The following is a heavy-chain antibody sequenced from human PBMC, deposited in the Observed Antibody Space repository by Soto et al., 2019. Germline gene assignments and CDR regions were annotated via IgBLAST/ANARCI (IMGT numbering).Heavy chain of an antibody. D-gene: IGHD6-25*01. J-gene: IGHJ4*02. CDR2: IRSKANSYAT. CDR1: GFTFSGPA. V-gene: IGHV3-73*01. Sequence: EVQLVESGGGLVQPGGSLKLSCAASGFTFSGPAMHWVRQASGKGLEWVGRIRSKANSYATAYAASVKGRFTISRDDSKTTAYLQMNSLRTEDAAVYYCTSPHSTGIACWGQGTLVTVSS. CDR3: TSPHSTGIAC.